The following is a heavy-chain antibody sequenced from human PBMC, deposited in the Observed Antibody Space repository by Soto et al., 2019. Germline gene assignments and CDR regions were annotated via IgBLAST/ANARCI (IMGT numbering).Heavy chain of an antibody. CDR2: IHSDGSST. CDR1: GFTFSYYW. V-gene: IGHV3-74*01. J-gene: IGHJ3*01. Sequence: EVQLLESGGGLVQPGESLRLSCAASGFTFSYYWMHWVRQAPGMGLVWVSRIHSDGSSTTYADSVKGRFTISRHNARNTLYLQMNSLRAEDTAVYYCARGDRGAFDLWGQGTVVTVSS. CDR3: ARGDRGAFDL. D-gene: IGHD1-26*01.